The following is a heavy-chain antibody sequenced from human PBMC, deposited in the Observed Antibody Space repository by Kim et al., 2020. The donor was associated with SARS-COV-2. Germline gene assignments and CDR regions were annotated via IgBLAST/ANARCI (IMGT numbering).Heavy chain of an antibody. CDR1: GGTFSSYA. CDR2: IIPIFGTA. J-gene: IGHJ4*02. CDR3: ASAAGEWELPGRFDY. V-gene: IGHV1-69*13. D-gene: IGHD1-26*01. Sequence: SVKVSCKASGGTFSSYAISWVRQAPGQGLEWMGGIIPIFGTANYAQKFQGRVTITADESTSTAYMELSSLRSEDTAVYYCASAAGEWELPGRFDYWGQGTLVTVSS.